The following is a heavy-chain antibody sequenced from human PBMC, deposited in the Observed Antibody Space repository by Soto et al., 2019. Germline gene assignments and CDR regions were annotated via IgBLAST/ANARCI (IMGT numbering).Heavy chain of an antibody. Sequence: EVQLLESGGGLVQPGGSLRLSCAASGFAFSSYPMSWVRQAPGKGLEWVSGISGSGDGTYYADSVKGRFTISRDNSKNKLYLQMNSLRAEDTAVYYCVKRCDAGGCPDYWGQGTLLTVSS. D-gene: IGHD2-8*02. CDR3: VKRCDAGGCPDY. CDR2: ISGSGDGT. CDR1: GFAFSSYP. J-gene: IGHJ4*02. V-gene: IGHV3-23*01.